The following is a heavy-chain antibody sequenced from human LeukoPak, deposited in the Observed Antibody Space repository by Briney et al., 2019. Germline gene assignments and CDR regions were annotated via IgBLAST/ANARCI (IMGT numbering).Heavy chain of an antibody. CDR1: GGTFSSYA. V-gene: IGHV1-69*01. J-gene: IGHJ5*02. CDR3: AYCGGDCYSDIWFDP. D-gene: IGHD2-21*02. CDR2: IIPIFGTA. Sequence: GSSVKVSCKSSGGTFSSYAIIWVRQAPGQGLEWMGGIIPIFGTANYAQKFQGRVTITADESTSTAYMELSSLRSEDTAVYYCAYCGGDCYSDIWFDPWGQGTLVTASS.